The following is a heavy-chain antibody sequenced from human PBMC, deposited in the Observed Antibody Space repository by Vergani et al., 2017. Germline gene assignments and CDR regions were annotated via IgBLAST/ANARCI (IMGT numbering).Heavy chain of an antibody. CDR1: RGYINSGGYS. J-gene: IGHJ5*02. CDR3: AGRPVVGRTSLDL. Sequence: QLRESGPGLVKPSETLSLTCNVSRGYINSGGYSWAWVRQPPGKGLECIATRYSSGNSDFNPSLRGRVSISVDASKSQFFLKLTSVTVADTAVSSCAGRPVVGRTSLDLWVPGTLVRVSS. CDR2: RYSSGNS. D-gene: IGHD1-26*01. V-gene: IGHV4-39*01.